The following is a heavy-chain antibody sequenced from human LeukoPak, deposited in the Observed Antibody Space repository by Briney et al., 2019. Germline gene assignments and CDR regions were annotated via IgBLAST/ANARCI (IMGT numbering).Heavy chain of an antibody. Sequence: GRSLRLSCAASGFTFDDYAMHWVRQARGKGLEWVSGISWNSGSIGYADSVKGRFTISRDNVKNSLYLQMNSLRAEDTALYYCAKDKTGTTPYYYYMDVWGKGTTVTVSS. J-gene: IGHJ6*03. D-gene: IGHD1/OR15-1a*01. CDR1: GFTFDDYA. V-gene: IGHV3-9*01. CDR2: ISWNSGSI. CDR3: AKDKTGTTPYYYYMDV.